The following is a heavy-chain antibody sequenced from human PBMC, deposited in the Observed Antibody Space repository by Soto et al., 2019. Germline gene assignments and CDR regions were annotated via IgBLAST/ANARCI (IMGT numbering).Heavy chain of an antibody. V-gene: IGHV3-48*01. J-gene: IGHJ4*02. Sequence: EVQLVESGGGLVQPGGSLRLSCAASGFTFSSYSMNWVRQAPGKGLEWVSYISSSSSTIYYADSVKGRFTISRDNAKNSLYLQMNSLRAEDTAVYYCARWFVGIAAAGTIYWGQGTLVTVSS. D-gene: IGHD6-13*01. CDR2: ISSSSSTI. CDR3: ARWFVGIAAAGTIY. CDR1: GFTFSSYS.